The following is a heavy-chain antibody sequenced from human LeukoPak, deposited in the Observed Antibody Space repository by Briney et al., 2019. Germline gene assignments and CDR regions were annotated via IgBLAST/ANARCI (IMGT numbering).Heavy chain of an antibody. CDR2: LNPYSGAT. D-gene: IGHD4-17*01. CDR1: GYTFTGYY. CDR3: ARARTTVTTREFDP. V-gene: IGHV1-2*02. J-gene: IGHJ5*02. Sequence: ASVKVSRKASGYTFTGYYMHWVRQAPGQGLEWMGWLNPYSGATNYARRFHGRVTMTRDTSISTAYLELSSLTSDDTALYYCARARTTVTTREFDPWGQGTLVTVSS.